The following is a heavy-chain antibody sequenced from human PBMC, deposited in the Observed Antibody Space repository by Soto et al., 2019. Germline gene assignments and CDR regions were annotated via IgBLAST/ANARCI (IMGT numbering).Heavy chain of an antibody. CDR1: GFTFSSYA. Sequence: EVQLLESGGGLVQPGGSLRLSCAASGFTFSSYAMSWVRQAPGKGLEWVSAISGSGGSTYYADSVKGRFTISRDNSKNTLYLQMNSRRAEDTAVYYCAKVRLGDYIGGNDYWGQGTLVTVSS. CDR3: AKVRLGDYIGGNDY. CDR2: ISGSGGST. V-gene: IGHV3-23*01. D-gene: IGHD3-16*01. J-gene: IGHJ4*02.